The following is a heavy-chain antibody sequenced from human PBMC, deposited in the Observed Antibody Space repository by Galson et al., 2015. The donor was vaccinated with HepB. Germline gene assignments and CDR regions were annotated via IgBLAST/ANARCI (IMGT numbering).Heavy chain of an antibody. D-gene: IGHD4-23*01. Sequence: LRLSCAASGFTFDDYGMSWVRQPPEKGLEWIGEVHYSGITNYNPSLKSRVVILADASKNQFSLKLSSVTAADTAVYYCAKGIRLGGGNFFIDYWGHGNLVTVSS. V-gene: IGHV4-34*01. CDR1: GFTFDDYG. J-gene: IGHJ4*01. CDR3: AKGIRLGGGNFFIDY. CDR2: VHYSGIT.